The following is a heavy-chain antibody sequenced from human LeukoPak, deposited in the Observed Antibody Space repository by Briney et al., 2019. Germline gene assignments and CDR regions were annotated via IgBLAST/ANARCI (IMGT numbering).Heavy chain of an antibody. CDR1: GGSFSGYY. Sequence: PSETLSLTCAVYGGSFSGYYWSWIRQPPGKGLEWIGEINHSGSTNYNPSLKSRVTIPVDTSKNQFSLKLSSVTAADTAVYYCARGFYDILTGYSSYWYFDLWGRGTLVTVSS. J-gene: IGHJ2*01. D-gene: IGHD3-9*01. V-gene: IGHV4-34*01. CDR3: ARGFYDILTGYSSYWYFDL. CDR2: INHSGST.